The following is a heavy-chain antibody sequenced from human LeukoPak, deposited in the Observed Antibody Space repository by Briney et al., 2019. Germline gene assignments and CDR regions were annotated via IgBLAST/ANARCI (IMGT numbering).Heavy chain of an antibody. CDR3: ASPGGDGYNYELDY. Sequence: PGGSLRLSCAAFGFTFSSYAMHWVRQAPGKGLEWVAVISYDGSNKYYADSVKGRFTISRDNSKNTLYLQMNSLRAEDTAVYYCASPGGDGYNYELDYWGQGTLVTVSS. D-gene: IGHD5-24*01. CDR2: ISYDGSNK. V-gene: IGHV3-30-3*01. CDR1: GFTFSSYA. J-gene: IGHJ4*02.